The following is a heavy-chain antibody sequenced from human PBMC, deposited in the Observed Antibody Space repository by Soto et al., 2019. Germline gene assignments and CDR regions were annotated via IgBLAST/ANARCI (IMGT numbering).Heavy chain of an antibody. CDR2: ISHTDRLT. CDR1: GFTFSYYE. J-gene: IGHJ5*02. D-gene: IGHD6-13*01. CDR3: ARDTGRASADL. V-gene: IGHV3-48*03. Sequence: EVQLAESGGDLVQPGGSLRLSCVGSGFTFSYYEMNWVRQAPGKGLERVAFISHTDRLTHYPDSVKGRFTISRDNAKNSLYLEMTNLRVADTAVYYCARDTGRASADLWGQGTLGSVSS.